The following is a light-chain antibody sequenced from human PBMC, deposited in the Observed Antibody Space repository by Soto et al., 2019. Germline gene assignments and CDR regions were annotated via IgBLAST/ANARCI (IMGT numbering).Light chain of an antibody. CDR1: QSLLYSDGHTY. V-gene: IGKV2-30*01. Sequence: DVVMTQSPLSLPVTLGQPAAISCRSSQSLLYSDGHTYLNWFQQRPGQSPRRLIAKVSNRDSGVPARFSGRGSGTDFTLTISRVEAEDVGVYYCMQGTHWPYTVGQGTKLEIK. CDR3: MQGTHWPYT. CDR2: KVS. J-gene: IGKJ2*01.